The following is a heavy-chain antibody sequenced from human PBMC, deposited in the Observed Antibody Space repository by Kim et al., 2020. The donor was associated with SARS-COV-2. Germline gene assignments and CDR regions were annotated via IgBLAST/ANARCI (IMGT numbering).Heavy chain of an antibody. CDR3: ARGRYGSGTYNFDY. V-gene: IGHV4-59*09. Sequence: SPSLKSRVTISVDTSKNQFSLKVNSVTAADTAVYYCARGRYGSGTYNFDYWGQGTLVTVSS. J-gene: IGHJ4*02. D-gene: IGHD3-10*01.